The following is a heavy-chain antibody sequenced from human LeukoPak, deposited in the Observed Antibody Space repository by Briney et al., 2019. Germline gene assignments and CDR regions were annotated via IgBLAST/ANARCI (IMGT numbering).Heavy chain of an antibody. D-gene: IGHD5-12*01. CDR2: IGNYNGNT. V-gene: IGHV1-18*01. J-gene: IGHJ4*02. CDR1: PYTFTSYG. Sequence: ASVKVSCKASPYTFTSYGITWVRQAPGQGLEWVGWIGNYNGNTNYAQKLQGRVTMTRNTFTTTAYMELRSLRSDDTAVYYCARDGPHQRGSSAYGLDWGQGTLVTVSS. CDR3: ARDGPHQRGSSAYGLD.